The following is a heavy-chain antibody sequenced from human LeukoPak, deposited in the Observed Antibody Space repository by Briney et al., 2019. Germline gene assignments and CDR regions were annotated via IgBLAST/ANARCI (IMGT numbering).Heavy chain of an antibody. J-gene: IGHJ6*02. CDR2: IYSGGST. V-gene: IGHV3-66*01. Sequence: PGGSLRLSCAASGFTVSSNYMSWVRQAPGKGLEWVSVIYSGGSTYYADSVKGRFTISRDNSKNTLYLQMNSLRAEDTAVYYCARALVVAATSMDVWGQGTTVTVSS. CDR1: GFTVSSNY. CDR3: ARALVVAATSMDV. D-gene: IGHD2-15*01.